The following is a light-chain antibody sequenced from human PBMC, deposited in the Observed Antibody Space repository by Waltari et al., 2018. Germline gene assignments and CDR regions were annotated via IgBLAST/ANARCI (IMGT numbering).Light chain of an antibody. CDR3: SSQSSNDVVQ. Sequence: QSALTQPASVSGSPGQSVTIFCAGTSNDVGGYNSVSWYQEHPGQAPRATIYDVMDRPSGISCRFCGSKSGNTASLTISGLQAEDEADYYCSSQSSNDVVQFGGGTKLTVL. CDR2: DVM. J-gene: IGLJ2*01. V-gene: IGLV2-14*01. CDR1: SNDVGGYNS.